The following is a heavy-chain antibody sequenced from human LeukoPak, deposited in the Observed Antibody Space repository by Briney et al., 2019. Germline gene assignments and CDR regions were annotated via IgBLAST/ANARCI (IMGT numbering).Heavy chain of an antibody. CDR1: GGSINNYY. CDR3: ARSGQWLVPFDY. V-gene: IGHV4-59*01. Sequence: SETLSLTCTVSGGSINNYYWSWIRQPPGKGLEWIGYIYYSGSTNYNPSLKSRVTISVDTSKNQFSLKLSSVTAADTAVYYCARSGQWLVPFDYWGQGTLVTVSS. D-gene: IGHD6-19*01. CDR2: IYYSGST. J-gene: IGHJ4*02.